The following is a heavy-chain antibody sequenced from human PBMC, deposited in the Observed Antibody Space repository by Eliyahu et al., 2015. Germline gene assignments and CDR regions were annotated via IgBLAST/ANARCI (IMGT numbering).Heavy chain of an antibody. CDR2: IFSNDEK. CDR3: ARSYCSSTSCYSPYYYYYMDV. D-gene: IGHD2-2*01. CDR1: GFSLSNARMG. V-gene: IGHV2-26*01. Sequence: QVTLKESGPVLVKPTETLTLTCTVSGFSLSNARMGVSWIRQPPGKALEWLAHIFSNDEKSYSTSLKSRLTISKDTSKSQVVLTMTNMDPVETATYYCARSYCSSTSCYSPYYYYYMDVWGKGTTVTVSS. J-gene: IGHJ6*03.